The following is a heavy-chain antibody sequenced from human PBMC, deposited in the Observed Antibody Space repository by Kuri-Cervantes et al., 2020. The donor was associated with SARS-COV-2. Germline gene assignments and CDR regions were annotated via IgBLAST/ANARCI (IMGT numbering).Heavy chain of an antibody. D-gene: IGHD3-10*01. V-gene: IGHV3-53*04. CDR3: ARGYGSGSYYIYYYGMDV. CDR2: IYSGGST. J-gene: IGHJ6*02. CDR1: GFTVSSNY. Sequence: LSLTCAASGFTVSSNYMSWVRQAPGKGLEWVSVIYSGGSTYYADSVKGRFTISRHNSKNTLYLQMNSLRAEDTAVYYCARGYGSGSYYIYYYGMDVWGQGTTVTVSS.